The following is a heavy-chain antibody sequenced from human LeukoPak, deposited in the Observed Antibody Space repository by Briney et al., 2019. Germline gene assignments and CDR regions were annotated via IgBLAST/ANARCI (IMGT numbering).Heavy chain of an antibody. CDR3: ARVPSWKGYMDV. CDR2: ISNSGSAI. Sequence: PGGSLTLSCAASGFTFSDYYMSWIRQTPEKGLEWISYISNSGSAIYYADSVKGRFTTSRDNSKNSLYLQLNSLRAEDTAVYYCARVPSWKGYMDVWGKGTTVTVSS. D-gene: IGHD1-1*01. V-gene: IGHV3-11*01. J-gene: IGHJ6*03. CDR1: GFTFSDYY.